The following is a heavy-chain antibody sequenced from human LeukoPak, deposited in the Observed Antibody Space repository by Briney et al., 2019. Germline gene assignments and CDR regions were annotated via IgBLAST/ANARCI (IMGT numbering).Heavy chain of an antibody. V-gene: IGHV3-23*01. D-gene: IGHD6-13*01. CDR3: AKGGGGYSGSFNY. CDR1: GFTFSSYA. CDR2: ISGSGNNT. Sequence: GGSLRLSCAASGFTFSSYAMSWVRQAPGKGLEWVSAISGSGNNTYYADSVKGRFTISRDNSKNTLYLQMNSLRAEDTAVYYCAKGGGGYSGSFNYWGQGTLVTVSS. J-gene: IGHJ4*02.